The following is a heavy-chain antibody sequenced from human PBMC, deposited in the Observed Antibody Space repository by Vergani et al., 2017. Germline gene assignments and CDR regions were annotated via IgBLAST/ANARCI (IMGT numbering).Heavy chain of an antibody. CDR2: IRNKANDYTT. D-gene: IGHD1-1*01. J-gene: IGHJ3*02. Sequence: EVQVVESGGGLVQLGGSLRPSCAASGFILSAHYMDWVRQAPGKGLEWVGRIRNKANDYTTQYAASVKGRFTISRDDSKSYLYLQMNSLQTEDTALYYCVRVKGSNWNDHLYDIWGQGTLVTVSS. CDR1: GFILSAHY. CDR3: VRVKGSNWNDHLYDI. V-gene: IGHV3-72*01.